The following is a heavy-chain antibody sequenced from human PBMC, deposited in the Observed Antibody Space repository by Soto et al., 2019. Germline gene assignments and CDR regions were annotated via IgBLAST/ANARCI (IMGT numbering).Heavy chain of an antibody. CDR3: ASIGIRADDFDY. CDR1: GGSIIGING. J-gene: IGHJ4*02. CDR2: IYHSGST. V-gene: IGHV4-4*02. Sequence: LQTMPLPRGVLGGSIIGINGWRRIRQPPGKGLEWIGEIYHSGSTNYNPSLKSRVTISVDKSKNQFSLKLSSVTAADTAVYYCASIGIRADDFDYWGQGTLVTVSS. D-gene: IGHD1-26*01.